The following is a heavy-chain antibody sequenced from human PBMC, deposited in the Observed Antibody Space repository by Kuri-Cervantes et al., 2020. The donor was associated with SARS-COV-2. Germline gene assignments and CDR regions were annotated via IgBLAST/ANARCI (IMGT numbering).Heavy chain of an antibody. CDR1: GFTFSRSW. J-gene: IGHJ3*02. V-gene: IGHV3-52*01. D-gene: IGHD3-3*01. Sequence: GGSLRLSCAASGFTFSRSWMHWVCQAPEKGLEWVADIKCDGSEKYYVDSVKGRFTISRDNSKNTLYLQMNSLRAEDTAVYYCASEYNDFWSGYSNAFDIWGQGTMVTVSS. CDR2: IKCDGSEK. CDR3: ASEYNDFWSGYSNAFDI.